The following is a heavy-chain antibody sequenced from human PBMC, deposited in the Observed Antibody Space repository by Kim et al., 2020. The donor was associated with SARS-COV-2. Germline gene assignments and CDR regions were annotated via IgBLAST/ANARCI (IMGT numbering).Heavy chain of an antibody. J-gene: IGHJ6*02. D-gene: IGHD3-10*01. CDR2: ISGSGGST. CDR1: GFTFSSYA. CDR3: AKITMVRKTYYYGMDV. V-gene: IGHV3-23*01. Sequence: GGSLRLSCAASGFTFSSYAMSWVRQAPGKGLEWVSAISGSGGSTYYADSVKGRFTISRDNSKNTLYLQMNSLRAEDTAVYYCAKITMVRKTYYYGMDVWGQGTTVTVSS.